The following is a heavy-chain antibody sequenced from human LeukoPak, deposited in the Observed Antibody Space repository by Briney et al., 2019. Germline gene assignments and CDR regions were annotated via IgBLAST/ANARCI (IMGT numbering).Heavy chain of an antibody. Sequence: GGSLRLSCAASGFTFSSYTMTWVRQAPGKGLEWVSSISSSSSYIYYADSVKGRFTISRDNAKNSLYLQMNSLRAEDTAVYYCAREFWSGSAFDIWGQGTMVTVSS. CDR1: GFTFSSYT. V-gene: IGHV3-21*01. CDR3: AREFWSGSAFDI. D-gene: IGHD3-3*01. CDR2: ISSSSSYI. J-gene: IGHJ3*02.